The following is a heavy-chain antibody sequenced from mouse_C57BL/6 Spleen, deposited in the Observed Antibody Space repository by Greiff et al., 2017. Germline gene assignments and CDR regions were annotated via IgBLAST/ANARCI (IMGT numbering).Heavy chain of an antibody. V-gene: IGHV3-6*01. CDR2: ISYDGSN. J-gene: IGHJ2*01. CDR1: GYSITSGYY. D-gene: IGHD3-1*01. Sequence: EVQLVESGPGLVKPSQSLSLTCSVTGYSITSGYYWNWIRQFPGNKLEWMGYISYDGSNNYNPSLKNRISITRDTSKNQFFLKLNSVTTEDTATYYCAREGLGVDYWGQGTTLTVSS. CDR3: AREGLGVDY.